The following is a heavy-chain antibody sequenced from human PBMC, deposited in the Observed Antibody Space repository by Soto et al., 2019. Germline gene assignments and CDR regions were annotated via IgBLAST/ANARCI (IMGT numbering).Heavy chain of an antibody. Sequence: GGSLRLSCVVSGFTSSHYGMHWVRQAPGKGLEWVTVISNDGSNKYYADTVKGRFTISRDNSKNTLYLQMNSLRAEDTALYYCAKDFRHLYYYGMDVWGQGTTVTVSS. V-gene: IGHV3-30*18. CDR3: AKDFRHLYYYGMDV. J-gene: IGHJ6*02. CDR1: GFTSSHYG. CDR2: ISNDGSNK.